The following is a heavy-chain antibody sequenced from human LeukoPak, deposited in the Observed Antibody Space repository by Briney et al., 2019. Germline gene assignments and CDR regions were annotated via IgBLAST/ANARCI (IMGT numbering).Heavy chain of an antibody. CDR1: GFSFSLYL. CDR2: IRDSGGEM. Sequence: GGSLRLSCAASGFSFSLYLMNWVRQAPGKGLEWLSNIRDSGGEMYYADSVKGRFTITRDNAKNSLYLQMNSLRAEDTAVYYCARQRAGYWGQGTLVTVSS. J-gene: IGHJ4*02. V-gene: IGHV3-48*01. CDR3: ARQRAGY. D-gene: IGHD6-25*01.